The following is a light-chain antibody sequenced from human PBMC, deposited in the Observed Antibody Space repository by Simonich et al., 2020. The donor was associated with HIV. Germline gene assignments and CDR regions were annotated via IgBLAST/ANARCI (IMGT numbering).Light chain of an antibody. J-gene: IGLJ3*02. CDR2: YKSDSDK. CDR1: SGINVGTYR. Sequence: QAVLTQPASLSASPGSSASLTVTLRSGINVGTYRLYCYQQKPGSPPHYLLRYKSDSDKQQGSGGPGRFSGSQDASANAGILLSSGLQSEDEADYYCMIWHSSAWVFGGGTKLTVL. CDR3: MIWHSSAWV. V-gene: IGLV5-45*01.